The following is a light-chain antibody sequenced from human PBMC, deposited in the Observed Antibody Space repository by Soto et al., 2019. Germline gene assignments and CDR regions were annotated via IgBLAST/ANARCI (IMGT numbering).Light chain of an antibody. CDR3: QSYDSSSHVV. V-gene: IGLV6-57*02. J-gene: IGLJ2*01. Sequence: NFMLTQPHSVSESPGKTVTISCTGSSGSSASNYVQWYQQRPGSAPTTVIYEDNQRPSGVPDRFSGSIDSSSNSASLTISGLKTEDEADYYCQSYDSSSHVVFGGGTKLTVL. CDR2: EDN. CDR1: SGSSASNY.